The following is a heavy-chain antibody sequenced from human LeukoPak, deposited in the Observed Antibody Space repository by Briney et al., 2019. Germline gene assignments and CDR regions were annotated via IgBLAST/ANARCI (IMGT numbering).Heavy chain of an antibody. J-gene: IGHJ2*01. V-gene: IGHV3-48*04. CDR1: GSTFSSYS. CDR2: ISSSSSTI. CDR3: ARDRYYDSSRATYWYFDL. D-gene: IGHD3-22*01. Sequence: PGGSLRLSCAASGSTFSSYSMNWVRQAPGKGLEWVSYISSSSSTIYYADSVKGRFTISRDNAKNSLYLQMDSLRAEDTAVYYCARDRYYDSSRATYWYFDLWGRGALVTVSS.